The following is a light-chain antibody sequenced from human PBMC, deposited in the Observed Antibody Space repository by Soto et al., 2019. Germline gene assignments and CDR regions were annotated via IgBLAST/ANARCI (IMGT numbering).Light chain of an antibody. J-gene: IGKJ1*01. CDR1: QSVSSNY. CDR2: GAS. V-gene: IGKV3-20*01. CDR3: QQYGSSPWP. Sequence: DIVVTQSPLTLPVTPGETASISCXSSQSVSSNYLVWYQQKPGQAPRLLIYGASSRPTGIPDRFSGSGSGTDFTLTISRLEPEDFAVYHCQQYGSSPWPFGQGTKVDIK.